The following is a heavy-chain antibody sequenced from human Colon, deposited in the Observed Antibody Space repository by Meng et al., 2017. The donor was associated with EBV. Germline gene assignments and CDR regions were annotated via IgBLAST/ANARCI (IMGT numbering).Heavy chain of an antibody. CDR3: LRGSGGSV. Sequence: QVPLRGAGPEPVKPTETTSLSFAVSGDSTTNHNWWSWLRQPPWKGLEWIGEIPQRGSSAHNPSLKSRVSMSIDKSKNQFSLKLTSVTAADTAVYHCLRGSGGSVWGQGTLVTVSS. J-gene: IGHJ1*01. D-gene: IGHD3-10*01. V-gene: IGHV4-4*02. CDR1: GDSTTNHNW. CDR2: IPQRGSS.